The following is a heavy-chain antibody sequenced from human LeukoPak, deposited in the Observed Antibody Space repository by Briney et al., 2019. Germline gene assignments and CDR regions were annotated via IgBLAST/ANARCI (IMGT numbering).Heavy chain of an antibody. Sequence: GRSLRLSCAASGFTFSSYAMHWVRQAPRKGLEWVGRIKSKADGGTTDYAAPVEGRFTISRDDSKNTLYLQMNSLRAEDTAVYYCAREIVDGDYDWYYFDYWGQGTLVTVSS. CDR2: IKSKADGGTT. V-gene: IGHV3-15*01. CDR3: AREIVDGDYDWYYFDY. CDR1: GFTFSSYA. D-gene: IGHD4-17*01. J-gene: IGHJ4*02.